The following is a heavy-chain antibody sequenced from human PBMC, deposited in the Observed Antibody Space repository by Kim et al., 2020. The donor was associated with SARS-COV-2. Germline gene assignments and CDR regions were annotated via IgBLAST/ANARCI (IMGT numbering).Heavy chain of an antibody. CDR2: IYYSGST. D-gene: IGHD3-22*01. CDR1: GGSISSGGYY. Sequence: SETLSLTCTVSGGSISSGGYYWSWIRQHPGKGLEWIGYIYYSGSTYYNPSLKSRVTISVDTSKNQFSLKLSSVTAADTAVYYCARDRYYYDSSGLLRRPYYYYGMDVWGQGTTVTVSS. V-gene: IGHV4-31*03. J-gene: IGHJ6*02. CDR3: ARDRYYYDSSGLLRRPYYYYGMDV.